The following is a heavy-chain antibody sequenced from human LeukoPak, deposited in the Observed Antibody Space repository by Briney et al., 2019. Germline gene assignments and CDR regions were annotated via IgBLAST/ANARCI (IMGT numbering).Heavy chain of an antibody. D-gene: IGHD6-25*01. J-gene: IGHJ6*02. V-gene: IGHV1-2*02. CDR2: INPYSGDT. Sequence: ASVKVSCKASGYTFTGYHLHWVRQAPGQGLEWMGWINPYSGDTKYTQNFQGRVTFTRDTSIDTAYMELSRLTFDDTAMYYCTRVRGSSTGSNYGMDVWGQGTTVTVS. CDR3: TRVRGSSTGSNYGMDV. CDR1: GYTFTGYH.